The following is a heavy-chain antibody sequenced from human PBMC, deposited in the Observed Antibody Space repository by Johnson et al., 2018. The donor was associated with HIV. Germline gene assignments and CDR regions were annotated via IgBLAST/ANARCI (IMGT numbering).Heavy chain of an antibody. V-gene: IGHV3-30*04. CDR2: ISYDGGTT. Sequence: QVQLVESGGGVVQPGRSLRLSCAASGFTFSSYAMHWVRQAPGKGLEWVAVISYDGGTTDYAAPVKGRFTISRDDSKNTLYLQMNSLKTEDTAVYYCTTPTAGDYHKDAFDIWGQGTMVTVSS. CDR1: GFTFSSYA. CDR3: TTPTAGDYHKDAFDI. J-gene: IGHJ3*02. D-gene: IGHD4-17*01.